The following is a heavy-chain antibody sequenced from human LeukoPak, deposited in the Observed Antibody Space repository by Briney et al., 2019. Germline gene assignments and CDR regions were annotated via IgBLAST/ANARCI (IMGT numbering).Heavy chain of an antibody. CDR3: ARQLRGFYGSGSYMDY. CDR1: GGTFSSYA. J-gene: IGHJ4*02. V-gene: IGHV1-69*06. D-gene: IGHD3-10*01. Sequence: SVKVSCKASGGTFSSYAISWVRQAPGQGLEWMGGIIPIFGTANYAQKFQGRVTITADKSTSTAYMELSSLRSEDTAVYYCARQLRGFYGSGSYMDYWGQGTLVTVSS. CDR2: IIPIFGTA.